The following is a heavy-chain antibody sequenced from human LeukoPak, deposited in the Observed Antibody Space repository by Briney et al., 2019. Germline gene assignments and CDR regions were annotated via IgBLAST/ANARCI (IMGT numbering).Heavy chain of an antibody. V-gene: IGHV4-59*01. Sequence: GSLRLSCAVSGFTFSSCWMTWLRQAPGKGLEWIGYIYYSGSTNYNPSLKSRVTISVDTSKNQFSLKLSSVTAADTAVYYCARGFSGSLPPYWGQGTLVTVSS. CDR2: IYYSGST. CDR1: GFTFSSCW. J-gene: IGHJ4*02. CDR3: ARGFSGSLPPY. D-gene: IGHD1-26*01.